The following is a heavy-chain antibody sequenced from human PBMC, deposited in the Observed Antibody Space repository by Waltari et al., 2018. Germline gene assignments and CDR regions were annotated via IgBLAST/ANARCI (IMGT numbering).Heavy chain of an antibody. J-gene: IGHJ6*02. CDR3: ARIAAAVAYYYYGMDV. V-gene: IGHV4-34*01. CDR1: GGSFSGYY. Sequence: QVQLQQWGAGLLKPSETLSLTCAVYGGSFSGYYWSWIRQPPGKGLEWMGEINHSGSTNSNPSLKSRVTISVDTSKNPFSLKLSSVTAADTAVYYCARIAAAVAYYYYGMDVWGQGTTVTVSS. CDR2: INHSGST. D-gene: IGHD6-13*01.